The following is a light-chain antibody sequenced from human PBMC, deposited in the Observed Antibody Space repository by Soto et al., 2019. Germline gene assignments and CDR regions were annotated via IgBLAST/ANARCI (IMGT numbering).Light chain of an antibody. J-gene: IGKJ1*01. CDR3: QQSYSSPPT. V-gene: IGKV3-15*01. CDR1: QSVSSN. CDR2: DAS. Sequence: EIVMTQSPATLSVSPGERATLSCRASQSVSSNLAWYQQKPGQAPRLLIYDASTRATGIPARFSGSRSGPDFTLTISSLQPEDFATYYCQQSYSSPPTFGQGTKVDIK.